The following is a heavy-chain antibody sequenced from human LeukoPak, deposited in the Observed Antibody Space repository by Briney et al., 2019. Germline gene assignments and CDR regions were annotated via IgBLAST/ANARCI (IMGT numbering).Heavy chain of an antibody. J-gene: IGHJ6*03. D-gene: IGHD3-3*01. Sequence: GGSLRLSCAASGFTFSDYYMSWVRQAPGKGLEWVSSISSSSSYIYYADSVKGRFTISRDNAKNSLYLQMNSLRAEDTAVYYCARAGEIFWSGPTYYYYYYMDVWGKGTTVTVSS. V-gene: IGHV3-21*01. CDR3: ARAGEIFWSGPTYYYYYYMDV. CDR2: ISSSSSYI. CDR1: GFTFSDYY.